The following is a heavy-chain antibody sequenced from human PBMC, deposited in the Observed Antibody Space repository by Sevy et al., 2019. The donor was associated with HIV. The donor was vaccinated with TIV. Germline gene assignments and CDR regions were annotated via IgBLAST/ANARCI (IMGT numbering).Heavy chain of an antibody. CDR3: AKDTPNLSYDSSGYYYPQYFDY. Sequence: GGSLRLSCAASGFTFSSYAMSWVHQAPGKGLEWVSAISGSGGSTYYADSVKGRFTISRDNSKNTLYLQMNSLRAEDTAVYYCAKDTPNLSYDSSGYYYPQYFDYWGQGTLVTVSS. CDR2: ISGSGGST. J-gene: IGHJ4*02. V-gene: IGHV3-23*01. D-gene: IGHD3-22*01. CDR1: GFTFSSYA.